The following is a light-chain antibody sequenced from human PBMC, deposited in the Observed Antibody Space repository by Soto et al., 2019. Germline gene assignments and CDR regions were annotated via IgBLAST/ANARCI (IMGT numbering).Light chain of an antibody. CDR2: SNN. CDR3: AAWDDSLSGVV. Sequence: QSVLTQPPSASGTPGQRVTISCSGSRSNIGSNPVNWYQQLPGTAPKLLIYSNNQRPSGVPDRFSGSKSGTSASLAISGLQSEDEADYYCAAWDDSLSGVVFGGGTKLTVL. CDR1: RSNIGSNP. V-gene: IGLV1-44*01. J-gene: IGLJ2*01.